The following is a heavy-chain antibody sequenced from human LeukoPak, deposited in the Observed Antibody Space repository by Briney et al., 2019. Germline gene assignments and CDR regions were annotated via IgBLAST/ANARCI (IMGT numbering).Heavy chain of an antibody. V-gene: IGHV3-73*01. CDR1: GFTFSGSS. J-gene: IGHJ6*02. CDR2: IRTKANSYAT. D-gene: IGHD1-14*01. CDR3: TTRNRVPHGMDV. Sequence: PGGSLRLSCAASGFTFSGSSMHWVRQASGKGLEWVGRIRTKANSYATDYAESVKGRSTISRDDSKNTAYLQMNSLKTEDSAVYYCTTRNRVPHGMDVWGQGTTVTVSS.